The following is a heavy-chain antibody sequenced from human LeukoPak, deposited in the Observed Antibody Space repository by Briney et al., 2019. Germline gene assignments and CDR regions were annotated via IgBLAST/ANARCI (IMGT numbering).Heavy chain of an antibody. Sequence: GGSLRLSCAASGFTFSSYAMTWVRQAPGKGLEWVSAISGSGGSTYYADSMKGRFTISRDNSKNTLYLQMNSLRAEDTAVYYCYIPYYDTSAYKGYWGQGTLVTVSS. CDR2: ISGSGGST. J-gene: IGHJ4*02. V-gene: IGHV3-23*01. CDR1: GFTFSSYA. CDR3: YIPYYDTSAYKGY. D-gene: IGHD3-22*01.